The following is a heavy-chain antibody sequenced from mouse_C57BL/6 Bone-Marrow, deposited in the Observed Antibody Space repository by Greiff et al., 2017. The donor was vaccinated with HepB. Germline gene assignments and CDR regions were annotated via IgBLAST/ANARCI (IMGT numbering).Heavy chain of an antibody. CDR3: VRLLWGYDAAMDY. J-gene: IGHJ4*01. D-gene: IGHD2-2*01. V-gene: IGHV10-1*01. CDR2: IRSKSNNYAT. Sequence: EVMLVESGGGLVQPKGSLKLSCAASGFSFNTYAMNWVRQAPGKGLEWVARIRSKSNNYATYYADSVKDRFTISRDDSESMLYLQMNNLKTEDTAMYYCVRLLWGYDAAMDYWGQGTSVTVSS. CDR1: GFSFNTYA.